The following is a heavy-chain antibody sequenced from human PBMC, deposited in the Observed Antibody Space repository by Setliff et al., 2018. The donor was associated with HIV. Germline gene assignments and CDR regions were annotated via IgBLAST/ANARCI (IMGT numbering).Heavy chain of an antibody. J-gene: IGHJ6*02. D-gene: IGHD6-13*01. CDR1: GFTFSSYG. V-gene: IGHV3-33*01. CDR3: ARGLAAAGGYAMDV. Sequence: PGGSLRLSCAASGFTFSSYGMHWVRQAPGKGLEWVAVIWYDGSNKYYADSVKGRFTISRDNSKNTLYLQMNSLRAEDTAVYYCARGLAAAGGYAMDVWGQGTTVTVSS. CDR2: IWYDGSNK.